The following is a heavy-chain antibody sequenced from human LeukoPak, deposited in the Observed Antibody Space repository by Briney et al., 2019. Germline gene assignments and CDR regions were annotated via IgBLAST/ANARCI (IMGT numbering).Heavy chain of an antibody. J-gene: IGHJ4*02. Sequence: SETLSLTCTVSGGSINDYYWSWIRQPAGKGLQWIGRVLTSGSTNYNPSLKSRVTMSIDTSKNQCSLRLTSVTAADTAMYYCAREYSNGWYVFDYWGQGTLVTVSS. D-gene: IGHD6-19*01. V-gene: IGHV4-4*07. CDR2: VLTSGST. CDR3: AREYSNGWYVFDY. CDR1: GGSINDYY.